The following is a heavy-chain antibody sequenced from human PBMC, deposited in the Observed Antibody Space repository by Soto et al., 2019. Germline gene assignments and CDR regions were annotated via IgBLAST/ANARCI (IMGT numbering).Heavy chain of an antibody. V-gene: IGHV1-18*01. CDR3: ARRPPTYYDILTGYAFDY. CDR2: ISAYNGNT. D-gene: IGHD3-9*01. CDR1: GYTFTSYG. Sequence: ASVKVSCKASGYTFTSYGISWVRQAPGQGLEWMGWISAYNGNTNYAQKLQGRVTMTTDTSTSTAYMELRSLRSDDTAVYYCARRPPTYYDILTGYAFDYWGQGTLVTVSS. J-gene: IGHJ4*02.